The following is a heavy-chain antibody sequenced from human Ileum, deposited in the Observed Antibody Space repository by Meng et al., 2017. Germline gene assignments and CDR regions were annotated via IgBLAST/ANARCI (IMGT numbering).Heavy chain of an antibody. CDR2: VSPSSGNT. Sequence: QVQLGQSGAGMKTPGASMKVSCKASGYTFTTNDINWVRQAPGQGLEWMGWVSPSSGNTHYAQKFQGRVTMTRDISISTVYMELTSLKSDDTAVYYCARGVGDLGDYWGQGTLVTVSS. J-gene: IGHJ4*02. V-gene: IGHV1-8*01. D-gene: IGHD3-16*01. CDR1: GYTFTTND. CDR3: ARGVGDLGDY.